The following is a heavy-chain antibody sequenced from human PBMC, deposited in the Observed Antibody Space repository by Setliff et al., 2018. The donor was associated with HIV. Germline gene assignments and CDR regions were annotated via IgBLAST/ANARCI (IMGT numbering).Heavy chain of an antibody. CDR3: ARERSALLWKNWFDP. CDR1: GGSISSGSYY. CDR2: IYTSGST. Sequence: SETLSLTCTVSGGSISSGSYYWSWIRQPAGKGLEWIGHIYTSGSTNYNPSLKSRVTISVDTSKNQFSLKLSSVTAADTAVYYCARERSALLWKNWFDPWGQGALVTVSS. J-gene: IGHJ5*02. D-gene: IGHD3-10*01. V-gene: IGHV4-61*09.